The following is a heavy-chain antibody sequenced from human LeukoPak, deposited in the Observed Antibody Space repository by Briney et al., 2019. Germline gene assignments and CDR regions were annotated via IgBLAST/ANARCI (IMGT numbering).Heavy chain of an antibody. CDR1: RYTFTRYY. J-gene: IGHJ4*02. D-gene: IGHD2-15*01. Sequence: ASVKVSCKASRYTFTRYYMHWVRQAPGQGLEWMGIINPSGGSTSYAQKFQGRVTMTRDTSTSTVYMELNSLRSEDTAVYYCAKGYCSGGTCYSYDYWGQGTLVTVSS. CDR2: INPSGGST. CDR3: AKGYCSGGTCYSYDY. V-gene: IGHV1-46*01.